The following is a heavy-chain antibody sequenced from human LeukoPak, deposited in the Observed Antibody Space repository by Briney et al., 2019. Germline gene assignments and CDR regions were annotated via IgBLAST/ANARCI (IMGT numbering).Heavy chain of an antibody. CDR1: GDIFNSYS. CDR2: IIPMFGST. CDR3: ARVGRSRGALPNFYYYMDV. V-gene: IGHV1-69*05. Sequence: SVTVSCKASGDIFNSYSVSWVRQAPGQGLEWMGGIIPMFGSTNYAQKFEGRVTITTDQSTTTVYMELTSLPSEDTAVYFCARVGRSRGALPNFYYYMDVWGKGTTVTVSS. D-gene: IGHD1-26*01. J-gene: IGHJ6*03.